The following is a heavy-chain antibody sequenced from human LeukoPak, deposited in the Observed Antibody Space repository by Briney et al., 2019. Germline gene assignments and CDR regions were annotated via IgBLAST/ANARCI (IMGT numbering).Heavy chain of an antibody. Sequence: ASVKVSCKASGYTFTSYGISWVRQAPGQGLEWMGWISAYNGNTNYAQKLQGRVTMTTDTSTSTAYMELRSLRSDDTAVYYCARDLWHNWNDVARGVGLYFDYWGQGTLVTVSS. D-gene: IGHD1-20*01. J-gene: IGHJ4*02. CDR1: GYTFTSYG. CDR2: ISAYNGNT. CDR3: ARDLWHNWNDVARGVGLYFDY. V-gene: IGHV1-18*01.